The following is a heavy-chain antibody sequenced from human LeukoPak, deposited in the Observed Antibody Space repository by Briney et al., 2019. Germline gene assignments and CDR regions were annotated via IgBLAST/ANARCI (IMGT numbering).Heavy chain of an antibody. CDR1: GYTFTSYY. CDR3: ASHLSGYDSFDWLFDY. J-gene: IGHJ4*02. V-gene: IGHV1-2*02. D-gene: IGHD5-12*01. CDR2: INPNTGGT. Sequence: ASVKVSCKASGYTFTSYYMHWVRQAPGQGLEWMGWINPNTGGTNYAQKFQGRVTMTRDTSISTAYMELSRLRSDDTAVYYCASHLSGYDSFDWLFDYWGQGTLVTVSS.